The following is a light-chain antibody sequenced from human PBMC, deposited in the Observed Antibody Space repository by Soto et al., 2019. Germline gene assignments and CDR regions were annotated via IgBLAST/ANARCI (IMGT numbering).Light chain of an antibody. CDR2: WAS. CDR1: QSVLYSSNNKNY. V-gene: IGKV4-1*01. CDR3: QQYCSTPPT. J-gene: IGKJ4*01. Sequence: DIVMTQSPYSLAVSLGERATINCKSSQSVLYSSNNKNYLAWYQQKPGQPPKLLIYWASTRESGVPDRFSGSGSGTDFTLTISSLQAEDVAVYYCQQYCSTPPTFGGGTKADIK.